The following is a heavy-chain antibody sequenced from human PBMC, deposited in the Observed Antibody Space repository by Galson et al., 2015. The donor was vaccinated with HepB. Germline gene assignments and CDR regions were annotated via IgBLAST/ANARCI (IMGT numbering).Heavy chain of an antibody. CDR3: AKSLRRRTGITGTKGFDY. CDR1: GFTFSSYA. Sequence: SLRLSCAASGFTFSSYAMSWVRQAPGKGLEWVSAISGSGGSTYYADSVKGRFTISRDNSKNTLYLQMNSLRAEDTAVYYCAKSLRRRTGITGTKGFDYWGQGTLVTVSS. V-gene: IGHV3-23*01. CDR2: ISGSGGST. J-gene: IGHJ4*02. D-gene: IGHD1-7*01.